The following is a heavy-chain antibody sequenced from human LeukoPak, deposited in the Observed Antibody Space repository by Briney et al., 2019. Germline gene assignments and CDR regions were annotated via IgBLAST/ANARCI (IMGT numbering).Heavy chain of an antibody. CDR3: TTDTLVTLRYFDWLSSQYFQH. Sequence: GGSLRLSCAASGFTFSNAWMSWVRQAPGKGLEWVGRIKSKTDGGTTDYAAPVKGRFTISRDDSKNTLYLQMNSLKTEDTAVYYRTTDTLVTLRYFDWLSSQYFQHWGQGTLVTVSS. CDR1: GFTFSNAW. CDR2: IKSKTDGGTT. D-gene: IGHD3-9*01. J-gene: IGHJ1*01. V-gene: IGHV3-15*01.